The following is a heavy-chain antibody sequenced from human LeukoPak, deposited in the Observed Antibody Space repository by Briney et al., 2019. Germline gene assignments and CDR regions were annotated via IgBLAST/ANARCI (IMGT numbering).Heavy chain of an antibody. CDR2: INPNSGGT. V-gene: IGHV1-2*02. CDR1: GYTFTGYY. D-gene: IGHD2-2*02. CDR3: ARQLLYRGSFDY. Sequence: VASVKVSCKASGYTFTGYYMHWVRQAPGQGLEWMGWINPNSGGTNYAQKFQGRVTMTRDTSISTAYMELSRLRSDDTAVYYCARQLLYRGSFDYWGQGTLVTVSS. J-gene: IGHJ4*02.